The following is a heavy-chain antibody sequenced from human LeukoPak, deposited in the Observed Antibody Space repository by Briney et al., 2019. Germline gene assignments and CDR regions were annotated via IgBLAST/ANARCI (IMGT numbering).Heavy chain of an antibody. Sequence: GGSLRLSCVASGFTFSSYWMSWVRQAPGKGLEWVANIKQDGSEKYYVDSVKGRFTISRDNAKNSLYLQMNSLRAEDTAVYYCARNLQHPLGWYFDLWGRGTLVTVSS. D-gene: IGHD1-1*01. V-gene: IGHV3-7*01. CDR1: GFTFSSYW. J-gene: IGHJ2*01. CDR3: ARNLQHPLGWYFDL. CDR2: IKQDGSEK.